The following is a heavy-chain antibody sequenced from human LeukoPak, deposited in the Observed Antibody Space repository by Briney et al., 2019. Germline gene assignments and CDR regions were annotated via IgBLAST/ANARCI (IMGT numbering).Heavy chain of an antibody. D-gene: IGHD5-12*01. CDR2: IYYSGST. Sequence: SETLSLTCAVSGGSISSGGYSWSWIRQPPGKGLEWIGYIYYSGSTYYNPSLKSRVTISVDTSKNQFSLKLSSVTAADTAVYYCARGGGYEYFNYWGQGTLVTVSS. V-gene: IGHV4-30-4*07. CDR3: ARGGGYEYFNY. CDR1: GGSISSGGYS. J-gene: IGHJ4*02.